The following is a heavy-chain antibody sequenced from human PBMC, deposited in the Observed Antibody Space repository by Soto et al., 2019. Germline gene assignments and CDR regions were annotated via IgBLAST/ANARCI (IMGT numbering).Heavy chain of an antibody. V-gene: IGHV3-23*01. CDR3: AKDFGYDSSGYLHYFDY. J-gene: IGHJ4*02. Sequence: EVQLLESGGGLVQPGGSLRLSCAASGFTFSSYAMSWVRQAPGKGLEWVSAISGSGGSTYYADSVKGRFTISGDNSQNTLYLQMNSLSAEDTAVYYCAKDFGYDSSGYLHYFDYWGKGTLVTVSS. CDR2: ISGSGGST. D-gene: IGHD3-22*01. CDR1: GFTFSSYA.